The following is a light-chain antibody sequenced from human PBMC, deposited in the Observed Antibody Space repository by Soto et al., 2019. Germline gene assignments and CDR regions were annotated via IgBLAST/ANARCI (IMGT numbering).Light chain of an antibody. CDR3: QQYNTYPLT. CDR1: QSISTW. Sequence: DIQMTQSPSTLSASVGDRVTITCRASQSISTWLAWYQQKSGKAPKLLIYKASNLEDGVPSRFSGSASGTEFTITISSLQPDDFATYYCQQYNTYPLTFGGGTTVEIK. V-gene: IGKV1-5*03. CDR2: KAS. J-gene: IGKJ4*01.